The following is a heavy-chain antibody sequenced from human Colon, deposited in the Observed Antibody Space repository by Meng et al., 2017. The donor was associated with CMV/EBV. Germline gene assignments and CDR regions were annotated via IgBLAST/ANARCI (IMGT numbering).Heavy chain of an antibody. Sequence: GGSLRLSCVVSGHTFTTYWTTWVRQAPGKGLGWVANTKQDGTESYYADSVKGRFIISRDNRNASLFLQMNSLRVEDTAVYYCAREMGYNWDLGHPYGMDVWGQGTTVTVSS. V-gene: IGHV3-7*01. CDR1: GHTFTTYW. CDR2: TKQDGTES. J-gene: IGHJ6*02. CDR3: AREMGYNWDLGHPYGMDV. D-gene: IGHD1-20*01.